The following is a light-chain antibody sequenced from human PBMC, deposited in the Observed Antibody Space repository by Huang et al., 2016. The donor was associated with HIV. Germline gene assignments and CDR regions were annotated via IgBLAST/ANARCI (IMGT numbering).Light chain of an antibody. Sequence: DIQMTQSPSSLSASVGDRVTITCRASQSISSYLNWYKQKPGKAPKLLIYAASSLQSGVPSRFSGSGSGTDFTLTISSLQPEDFATYYCQQSYSTPLFGPGTKVDIK. J-gene: IGKJ3*01. CDR3: QQSYSTPL. CDR1: QSISSY. V-gene: IGKV1-39*01. CDR2: AAS.